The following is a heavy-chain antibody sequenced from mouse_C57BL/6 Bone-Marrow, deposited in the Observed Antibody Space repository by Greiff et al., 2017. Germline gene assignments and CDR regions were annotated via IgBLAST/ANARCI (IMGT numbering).Heavy chain of an antibody. Sequence: EVQRVESGGDLVKPGGSLKLSCAASGFTFSSYGMSWVRQTPDKRLEWVATISSGGSYTYYPDSVKGRFTISRDNAKNTLYLQMSSLKSEDTAMYYCARRGVYYYGSSFAYWGQGTLVTVSA. CDR2: ISSGGSYT. CDR1: GFTFSSYG. CDR3: ARRGVYYYGSSFAY. D-gene: IGHD1-1*01. J-gene: IGHJ3*01. V-gene: IGHV5-6*01.